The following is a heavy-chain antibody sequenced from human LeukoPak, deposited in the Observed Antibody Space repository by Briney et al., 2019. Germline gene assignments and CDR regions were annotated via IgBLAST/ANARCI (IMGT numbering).Heavy chain of an antibody. CDR2: ISGSGGST. CDR3: ANSHTVTTLDY. J-gene: IGHJ4*02. V-gene: IGHV3-23*01. CDR1: GFTFSSYA. D-gene: IGHD4-11*01. Sequence: PGGSLTLSCAASGFTFSSYAMSWVRQAPGEGLEWVSAISGSGGSTYYADSVKGRFTMSRDNSKNTLYLQMNSLRAEDTAVYYCANSHTVTTLDYWGQGTLVTVSS.